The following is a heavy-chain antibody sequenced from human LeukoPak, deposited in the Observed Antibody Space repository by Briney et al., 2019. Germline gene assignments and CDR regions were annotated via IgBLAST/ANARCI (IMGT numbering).Heavy chain of an antibody. CDR3: AKEFMVRGVNILYYGMDV. CDR1: GFTFSNYA. CDR2: ISGSGGST. V-gene: IGHV3-23*01. Sequence: GSLRLSCAASGFTFSNYAMSWVRQAPGKGLEWVSAISGSGGSTYYADSVKGRFTISRDNSKNTLYLQMNSLRAEDTAVYYCAKEFMVRGVNILYYGMDVWGQGTTVTVSS. D-gene: IGHD3-10*01. J-gene: IGHJ6*02.